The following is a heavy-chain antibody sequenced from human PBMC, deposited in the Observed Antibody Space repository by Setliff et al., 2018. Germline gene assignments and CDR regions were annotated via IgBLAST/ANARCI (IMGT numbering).Heavy chain of an antibody. CDR2: IKSKTDGGTI. D-gene: IGHD6-13*01. CDR3: ITSSSWYPFDY. J-gene: IGHJ4*02. CDR1: GFTFSKAW. V-gene: IGHV3-15*01. Sequence: GGSLRLSCAASGFTFSKAWMSWVRQAPGKGLEWVGRIKSKTDGGTIDYAAPVKGRFTISRDDSKNTLYLQMNSLKTEDTAVYYCITSSSWYPFDYWGQGTLVTVSS.